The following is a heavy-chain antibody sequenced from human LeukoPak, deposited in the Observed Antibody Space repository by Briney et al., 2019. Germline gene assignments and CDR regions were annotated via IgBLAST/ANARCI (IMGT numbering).Heavy chain of an antibody. Sequence: GGSLRLSCAASGFTFSSYGMHWVRQTPGKGLEWVAVIWFDGNNKFYADSVRGRFTVSRDNSNNTLYLQMSSLRGEDTAIYYCARDPMVRGVRGYFDYWGQGTLVTVSS. D-gene: IGHD3-10*01. V-gene: IGHV3-33*01. J-gene: IGHJ4*02. CDR1: GFTFSSYG. CDR3: ARDPMVRGVRGYFDY. CDR2: IWFDGNNK.